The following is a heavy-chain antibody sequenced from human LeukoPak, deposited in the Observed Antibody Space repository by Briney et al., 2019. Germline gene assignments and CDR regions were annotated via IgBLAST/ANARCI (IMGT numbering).Heavy chain of an antibody. V-gene: IGHV3-48*01. D-gene: IGHD3-22*01. Sequence: VGSLRLSCAASVFTSSSYSMNSVRHALGKGLECVSYIIIASSRINYADSVKGRFTVSRDNAKNSLFLQMNSLRAEDTAVYYCARDHRYYYDSSGYYGNWFDPWGQGTLVTVSS. CDR1: VFTSSSYS. J-gene: IGHJ5*02. CDR3: ARDHRYYYDSSGYYGNWFDP. CDR2: IIIASSRI.